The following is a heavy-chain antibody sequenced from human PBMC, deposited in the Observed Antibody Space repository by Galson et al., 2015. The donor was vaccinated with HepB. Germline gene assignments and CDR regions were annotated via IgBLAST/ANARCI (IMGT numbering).Heavy chain of an antibody. D-gene: IGHD3-10*01. Sequence: SVKVSCKASGYPFSRYAMNWVRQAPGEGLEWMAWINTNTGNPKYAQGFRGRFVFSLDTSVSTAYLQISSLKAEDTAVYYCARVSGYYGSRERRWFDPWGQGTLVTVSS. CDR3: ARVSGYYGSRERRWFDP. CDR1: GYPFSRYA. V-gene: IGHV7-4-1*02. CDR2: INTNTGNP. J-gene: IGHJ5*02.